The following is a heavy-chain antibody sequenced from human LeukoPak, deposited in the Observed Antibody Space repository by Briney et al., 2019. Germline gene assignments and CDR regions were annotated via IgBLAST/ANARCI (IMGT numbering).Heavy chain of an antibody. J-gene: IGHJ4*02. CDR1: GFTFSSYS. V-gene: IGHV3-21*01. D-gene: IGHD3-3*01. Sequence: PGGSLRLSCAASGFTFSSYSMNWVRQAPGKGLEWVASICSSSSYIYYADSVKGRFTISRDNAKNSLYLQMNSLRAEDTAVYYCARAPTRSGYYTGFDYWGLGTLVTVSS. CDR2: ICSSSSYI. CDR3: ARAPTRSGYYTGFDY.